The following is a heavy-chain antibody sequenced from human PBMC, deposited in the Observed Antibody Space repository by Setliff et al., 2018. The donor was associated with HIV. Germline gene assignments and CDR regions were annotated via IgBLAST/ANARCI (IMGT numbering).Heavy chain of an antibody. CDR3: ARDREYSSFSWAFDY. CDR2: IYYSGST. Sequence: SETLSLTCTVSGGSISSGGYYWGWIRQPPGKGLEWIGTIYYSGSTYYNPSLKSRVTISVDTSKNQFSLRLTSVTAADTAVYFCARDREYSSFSWAFDYWGQGALVTVSS. J-gene: IGHJ4*02. D-gene: IGHD6-6*01. CDR1: GGSISSGGYY. V-gene: IGHV4-39*07.